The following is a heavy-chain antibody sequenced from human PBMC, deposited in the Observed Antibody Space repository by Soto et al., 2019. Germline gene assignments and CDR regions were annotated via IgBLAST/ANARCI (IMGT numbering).Heavy chain of an antibody. D-gene: IGHD2-2*01. CDR3: AKELSRVIVVVPAALHP. CDR2: IKQDGSEK. Sequence: GGSLRLSCAASGFTFSSYWMSWVRQAPGKGLEWVANIKQDGSEKYYVDSVKGRFTISRDNAKNSLYLQMNSLRAEDTAVYYCAKELSRVIVVVPAALHPWGQGTLVTVSS. J-gene: IGHJ5*02. CDR1: GFTFSSYW. V-gene: IGHV3-7*03.